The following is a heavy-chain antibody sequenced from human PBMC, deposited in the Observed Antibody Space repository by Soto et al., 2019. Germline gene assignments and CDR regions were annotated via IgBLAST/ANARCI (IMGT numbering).Heavy chain of an antibody. CDR2: ISYDGSNK. V-gene: IGHV3-30*18. CDR1: GFTFSSYG. CDR3: AKESRGPPGGYFDY. Sequence: GGSLRLSCAASGFTFSSYGMHWVRQAPGKGLEWVAVISYDGSNKYYADSVKGRFTISRDNSKNTLYLQMNSLRAEDTAVYYCAKESRGPPGGYFDYWGQGTLVTVSS. J-gene: IGHJ4*02. D-gene: IGHD3-10*01.